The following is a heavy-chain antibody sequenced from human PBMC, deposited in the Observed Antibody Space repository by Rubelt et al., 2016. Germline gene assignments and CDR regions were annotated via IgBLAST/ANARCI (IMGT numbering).Heavy chain of an antibody. D-gene: IGHD6-13*01. CDR2: FDGEDGET. CDR3: STADSSSWYDATDT. Sequence: QVQLVQSGAVLKKPGASVKVSCKVSGDTLSVFSIHWVRQAPGKGLEGMGGFDGEDGETVYAQNFKGRLIMTEDTSTDTAYMELSRLTSADTAVYYCSTADSSSWYDATDTWGQGTMVTVSS. CDR1: GDTLSVFS. J-gene: IGHJ3*02. V-gene: IGHV1-24*01.